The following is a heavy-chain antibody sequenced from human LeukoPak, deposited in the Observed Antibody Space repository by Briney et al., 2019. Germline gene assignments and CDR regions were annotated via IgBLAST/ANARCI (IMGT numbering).Heavy chain of an antibody. CDR2: ISPDGSSA. CDR3: ARVSFCPRCHFDY. CDR1: GFSFSSYW. V-gene: IGHV3-74*03. Sequence: GGSLRLSCAASGFSFSSYWMHWVRQAPGKGLVWVARISPDGSSALSADSVRGRFTISRDNADNTLYLQLNSLRAEDTAVYYCARVSFCPRCHFDYWGQGTLVTVST. D-gene: IGHD2/OR15-2a*01. J-gene: IGHJ4*02.